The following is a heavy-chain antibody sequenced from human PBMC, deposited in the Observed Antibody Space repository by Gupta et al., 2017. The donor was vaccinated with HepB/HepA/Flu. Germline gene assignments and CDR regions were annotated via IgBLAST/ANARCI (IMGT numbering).Heavy chain of an antibody. CDR2: SNSDGSSI. CDR1: GFTFSSYW. V-gene: IGHV3-74*01. Sequence: EVELVASGGGLVQPGGSLRLSCAASGFTFSSYWMHWVRQAPGKGLVWVARSNSDGSSIRYEDSGKGRFTISRDNDENTLFLQMNSLRAEDKVVYYCVRDWSRSSWVYYYYGMDVWGQWTTVKVS. J-gene: IGHJ6*02. D-gene: IGHD2-8*01. CDR3: VRDWSRSSWVYYYYGMDV.